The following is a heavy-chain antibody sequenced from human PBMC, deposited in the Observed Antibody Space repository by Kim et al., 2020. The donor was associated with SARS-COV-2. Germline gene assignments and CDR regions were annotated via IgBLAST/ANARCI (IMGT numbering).Heavy chain of an antibody. J-gene: IGHJ4*02. D-gene: IGHD1-26*01. V-gene: IGHV4-39*01. Sequence: SETLSLTCTVSGGSISSSSYYWGWIRQPPGKGLEWIGSIYYSGSTYYNPSLKSRVTISIDTSKNQFSLKLSSVTAADTAVYYCARGSPIGSYLFDYWGQGTLVTVSS. CDR2: IYYSGST. CDR3: ARGSPIGSYLFDY. CDR1: GGSISSSSYY.